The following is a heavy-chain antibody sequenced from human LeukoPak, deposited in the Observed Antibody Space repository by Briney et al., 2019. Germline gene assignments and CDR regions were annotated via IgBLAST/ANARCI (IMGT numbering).Heavy chain of an antibody. CDR3: ARVARFGELMGGY. Sequence: ASVKVSCKASGYTFTSYAMHWVRQAPGQRLEWMGWINAGNGNTKYSQEFQGRVTMTRNTSISTAYMELSSLRSEDTAVYYCARVARFGELMGGYWGQGTLVTVSS. CDR1: GYTFTSYA. CDR2: INAGNGNT. J-gene: IGHJ4*02. D-gene: IGHD3-10*01. V-gene: IGHV1-3*03.